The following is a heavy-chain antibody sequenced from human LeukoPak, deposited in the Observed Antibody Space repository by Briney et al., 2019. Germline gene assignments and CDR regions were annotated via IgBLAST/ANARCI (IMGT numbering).Heavy chain of an antibody. CDR1: GVSISSSNSY. CDR2: IYYSGNT. D-gene: IGHD3/OR15-3a*01. V-gene: IGHV4-39*01. CDR3: ARQSGSGLFILP. J-gene: IGHJ4*02. Sequence: SETLSLTCTVSGVSISSSNSYWGWIRQPPGKGLEWIGSIYYSGNTYYNASLKSQVSISIDTSKNQFSLRLTSVTAADTAVYYCARQSGSGLFILPGGQGTLVTVSS.